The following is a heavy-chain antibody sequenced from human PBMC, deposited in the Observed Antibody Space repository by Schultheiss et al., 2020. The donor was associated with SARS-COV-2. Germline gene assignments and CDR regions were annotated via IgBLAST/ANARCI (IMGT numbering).Heavy chain of an antibody. CDR2: ISAGNGNT. CDR3: ARGYSIGIAFDM. D-gene: IGHD2-21*01. J-gene: IGHJ3*02. V-gene: IGHV1-18*01. Sequence: ASVKVSCKASGYTFTSYGISWVRQAPGQGLEWMGWISAGNGNTKYPQKFQGRVTITRDTSAGTVYMELRRLRSEDTAIYYCARGYSIGIAFDMWGQGTMVTVSS. CDR1: GYTFTSYG.